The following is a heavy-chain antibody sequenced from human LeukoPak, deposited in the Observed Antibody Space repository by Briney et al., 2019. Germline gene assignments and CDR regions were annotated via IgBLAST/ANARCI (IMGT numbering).Heavy chain of an antibody. J-gene: IGHJ5*02. V-gene: IGHV3-7*01. CDR1: GFTFSSYA. CDR3: ARLERPTMIVVVPYWFDP. D-gene: IGHD3-22*01. Sequence: GGSLRLSCAASGFTFSSYAMSWVRQAPGKGLEWVANIKQDGSEKYYVDSVKGRFTISRDNAKNSLYLQMNSLRAEDTAVYYCARLERPTMIVVVPYWFDPWGQGTLVTVSS. CDR2: IKQDGSEK.